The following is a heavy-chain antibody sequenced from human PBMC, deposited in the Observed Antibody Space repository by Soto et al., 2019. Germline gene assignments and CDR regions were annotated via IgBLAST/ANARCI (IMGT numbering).Heavy chain of an antibody. CDR2: ISATGGSI. CDR1: GFSFRDSG. D-gene: IGHD5-18*01. J-gene: IGHJ4*02. Sequence: EVQVLESGGGLVQPGGSLRLSCAASGFSFRDSGMSWVRQAPGKGLEWVSTISATGGSIYYADSVKGRFTISRDNSDDTLYLQMNSLRAEDTSLYYCAKSIGYSYVYTFDYWGQGTLVTVSS. CDR3: AKSIGYSYVYTFDY. V-gene: IGHV3-23*01.